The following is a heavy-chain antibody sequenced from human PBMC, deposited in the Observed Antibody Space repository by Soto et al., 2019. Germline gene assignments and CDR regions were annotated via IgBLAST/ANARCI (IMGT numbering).Heavy chain of an antibody. V-gene: IGHV4-39*01. D-gene: IGHD3-10*01. CDR2: IYYSGST. CDR3: ARRGSRSYPDY. Sequence: SETLSLTCTVSGGSISSSDYYWGWIRQPPGKGLEWIGNIYYSGSTYYTPSLKSRVTISVDTSKNQFSLKLSSVTAADTAVYYCARRGSRSYPDYWGQGTLVTVYS. CDR1: GGSISSSDYY. J-gene: IGHJ4*02.